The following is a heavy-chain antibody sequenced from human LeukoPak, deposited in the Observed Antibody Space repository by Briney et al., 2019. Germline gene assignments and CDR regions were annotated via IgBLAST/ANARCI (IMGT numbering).Heavy chain of an antibody. CDR1: GFTFDDHG. D-gene: IGHD4-17*01. CDR3: AATVTTRSPPFDY. Sequence: GRSLRLSCAASGFTFDDHGMFWVRQAPGMGLEWVSSINWNGGVIAYADSVRGRFTISRDNAKSSLYLQMNSLRPEDTALYYCAATVTTRSPPFDYWGQGTLVTVSS. V-gene: IGHV3-9*01. J-gene: IGHJ4*02. CDR2: INWNGGVI.